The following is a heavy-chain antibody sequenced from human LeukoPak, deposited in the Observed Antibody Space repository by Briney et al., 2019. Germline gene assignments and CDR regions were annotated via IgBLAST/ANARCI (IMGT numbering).Heavy chain of an antibody. Sequence: KPSETLSLTCTVSGGSISSSSYYWGWIRQPPGKGLEWIGSIYYSGSTYYNPSLKSRVTISVDTSKNQFSLKLSSVTAADTAVYYCARINGLKPSIAARFRGWLDYWGQGTLVTVSS. CDR1: GGSISSSSYY. J-gene: IGHJ4*02. CDR2: IYYSGST. CDR3: ARINGLKPSIAARFRGWLDY. D-gene: IGHD6-6*01. V-gene: IGHV4-39*07.